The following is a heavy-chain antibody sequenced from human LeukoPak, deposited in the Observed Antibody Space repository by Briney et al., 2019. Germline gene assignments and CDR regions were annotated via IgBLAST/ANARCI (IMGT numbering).Heavy chain of an antibody. CDR3: AIVPKTVPWSDAFDI. CDR2: IYYSGST. J-gene: IGHJ3*02. CDR1: GGSISSYY. V-gene: IGHV4-59*01. Sequence: SETLSLTCTVSGGSISSYYWSWIRQPPGKGLEWIGYIYYSGSTNYNPSLKSRVTISVDTSKNQFSLKLSSVTAADTAVYYCAIVPKTVPWSDAFDIWGQGTMVTVSS. D-gene: IGHD4-17*01.